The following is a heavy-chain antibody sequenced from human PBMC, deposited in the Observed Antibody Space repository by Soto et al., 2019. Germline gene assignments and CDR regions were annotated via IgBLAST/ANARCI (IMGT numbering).Heavy chain of an antibody. Sequence: PGGTLRLSCTASGFTFSSYAMSWVRQAPGKGLEWVSAISGSGGSTYYADSVKGRFTISRDNSKNTLYLQMNSLRAEDTAVYYCAKDHIIALLWFGELSIAIDYWGQGTLVTVSS. D-gene: IGHD3-10*01. CDR2: ISGSGGST. CDR1: GFTFSSYA. CDR3: AKDHIIALLWFGELSIAIDY. J-gene: IGHJ4*02. V-gene: IGHV3-23*01.